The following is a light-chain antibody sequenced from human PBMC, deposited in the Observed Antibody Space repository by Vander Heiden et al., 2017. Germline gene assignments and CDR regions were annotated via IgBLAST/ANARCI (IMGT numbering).Light chain of an antibody. V-gene: IGLV1-51*02. CDR1: SSNIGNNY. Sequence: QSVLTPPPPVSAAPGQKVTISCSGSSSNIGNNYVSWYQHLPGTAPKLLIYENNKRPSGIPDRFSGSKSGTSATLGITGLQTGDEADYYCGTWDSSLSAGVFGGGTKLTVL. CDR2: ENN. J-gene: IGLJ3*02. CDR3: GTWDSSLSAGV.